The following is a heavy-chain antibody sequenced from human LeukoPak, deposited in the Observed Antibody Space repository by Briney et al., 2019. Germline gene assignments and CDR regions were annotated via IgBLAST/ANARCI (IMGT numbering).Heavy chain of an antibody. Sequence: APVKVSCKASGYTFTGYYMHWVRQAPGQGLEWMGWINPNSGGTNYAQKFQGRVTMTRDTSISTAYMELSRLRSDDTAVYYCARSIAARSGVFDYWGQGTLVTVSS. CDR3: ARSIAARSGVFDY. CDR1: GYTFTGYY. J-gene: IGHJ4*02. V-gene: IGHV1-2*02. CDR2: INPNSGGT. D-gene: IGHD6-6*01.